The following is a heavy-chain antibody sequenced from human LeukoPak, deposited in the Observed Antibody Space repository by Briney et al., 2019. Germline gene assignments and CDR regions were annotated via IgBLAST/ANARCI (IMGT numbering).Heavy chain of an antibody. CDR1: GFTFSDYY. V-gene: IGHV3-11*01. CDR2: ISSSGTTM. Sequence: PGGSLRLSCAASGFTFSDYYISRIRQAPGKGLKWVSYISSSGTTMYYADSVRGRFTISRDNVKNSGYLQMNSLSAEDTAVYYCARAPHAVGWYWDSWGQGTLVTVSS. J-gene: IGHJ4*02. CDR3: ARAPHAVGWYWDS. D-gene: IGHD6-19*01.